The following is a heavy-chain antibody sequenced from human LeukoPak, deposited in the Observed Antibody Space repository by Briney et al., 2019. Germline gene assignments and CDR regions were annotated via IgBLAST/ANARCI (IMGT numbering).Heavy chain of an antibody. Sequence: ASVKVSCKASGYTFTSYDVNWVRQATGQGLEWMGWMNPNSGNTGLAQKFQGRVTLTRDTSLSTAFMELSNLRSDDTAVYYCARDEVVAAPNYFGMVVWGQGTTVSVSS. J-gene: IGHJ6*02. CDR1: GYTFTSYD. CDR3: ARDEVVAAPNYFGMVV. V-gene: IGHV1-8*01. D-gene: IGHD2-15*01. CDR2: MNPNSGNT.